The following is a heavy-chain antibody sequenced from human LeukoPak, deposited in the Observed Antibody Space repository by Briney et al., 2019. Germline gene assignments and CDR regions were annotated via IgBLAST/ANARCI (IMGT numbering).Heavy chain of an antibody. V-gene: IGHV1-46*01. CDR2: INPSGGST. CDR3: ARDFLCITGDP. D-gene: IGHD1-20*01. CDR1: GYTFTSYY. J-gene: IGHJ5*02. Sequence: ASVKVSCKASGYTFTSYYMHWVRQAPGQGLEWMGIINPSGGSTSYAQKFQGRVTMTRDTSTSTVYMELRSLRSDDTAVYYCARDFLCITGDPWGQGTLVTVSS.